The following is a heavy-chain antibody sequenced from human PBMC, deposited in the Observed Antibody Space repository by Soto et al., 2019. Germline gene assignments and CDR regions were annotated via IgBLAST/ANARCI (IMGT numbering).Heavy chain of an antibody. CDR2: IFSNDEK. J-gene: IGHJ3*02. CDR3: ARADDFWSGYQDHAFDI. D-gene: IGHD3-3*01. Sequence: QDTLKESGPVLVKPTETLTLTCTVSGFSLSNARMGVSWIRQPPGKALEWLAHIFSNDEKSYSTSLKSRLTISKDTSKSQVVLTMTNMDPVDTATYYCARADDFWSGYQDHAFDIWGQGTMVSVSS. V-gene: IGHV2-26*01. CDR1: GFSLSNARMG.